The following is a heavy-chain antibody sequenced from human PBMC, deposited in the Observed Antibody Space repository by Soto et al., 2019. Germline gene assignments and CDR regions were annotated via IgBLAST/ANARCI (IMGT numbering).Heavy chain of an antibody. CDR1: GFTFSSYS. CDR3: ARLYDSSGYPFDY. D-gene: IGHD3-22*01. Sequence: GGSLRLSCAASGFTFSSYSMNWVRQAPGKGLEWVSYISSSSSTIYYADSVKGRFTISRDNAKNSLYLQMNSLRAEDSAVYYCARLYDSSGYPFDYWGQGTLVTVSS. V-gene: IGHV3-48*04. J-gene: IGHJ4*02. CDR2: ISSSSSTI.